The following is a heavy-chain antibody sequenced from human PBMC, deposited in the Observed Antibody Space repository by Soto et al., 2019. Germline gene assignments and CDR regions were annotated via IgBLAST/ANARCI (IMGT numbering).Heavy chain of an antibody. Sequence: SQTLSLTCAISGDSVSSYSAAWNWIRQSPSGGLEWLGRTYYRSRFFSDYAESVKSRIIINPDTSKNQFSLRLKSVTPEDTAVYYCVRDRYSSSGWFDPWGQGTQVTVSS. CDR3: VRDRYSSSGWFDP. CDR2: TYYRSRFFS. V-gene: IGHV6-1*01. CDR1: GDSVSSYSAA. D-gene: IGHD3-10*01. J-gene: IGHJ5*02.